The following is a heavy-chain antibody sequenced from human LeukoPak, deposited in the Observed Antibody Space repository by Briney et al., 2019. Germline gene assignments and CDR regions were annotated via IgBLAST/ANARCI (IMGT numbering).Heavy chain of an antibody. D-gene: IGHD2-15*01. Sequence: ASVKVSCKAPGYSFTGYHIHWVRQAPGQGLEWMGCINTNIGDSIYAKKFKGRVTMTRDTSITTAYMEVASLRSDDTAVYYCARVQGYCSDGRCLFWGQGTPVTVSS. CDR1: GYSFTGYH. J-gene: IGHJ4*02. V-gene: IGHV1-2*02. CDR3: ARVQGYCSDGRCLF. CDR2: INTNIGDS.